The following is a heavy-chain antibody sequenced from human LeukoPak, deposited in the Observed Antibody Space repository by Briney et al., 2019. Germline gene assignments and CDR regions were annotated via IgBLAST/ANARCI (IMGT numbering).Heavy chain of an antibody. CDR1: GASIGSGPYY. V-gene: IGHV4-31*03. Sequence: PSQTLSLTCSVSGASIGSGPYYWNWIRQHPGKGLEWIGYIYYSWITYYNPSLKSRLTISVDTSRNQFSLNLISVTAADTAMYYCGRVTGYDYVDSWGQGTLVTISS. D-gene: IGHD5-12*01. CDR3: GRVTGYDYVDS. J-gene: IGHJ4*02. CDR2: IYYSWIT.